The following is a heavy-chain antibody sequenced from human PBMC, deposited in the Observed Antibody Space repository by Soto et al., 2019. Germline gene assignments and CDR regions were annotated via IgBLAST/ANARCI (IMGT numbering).Heavy chain of an antibody. CDR3: ARDSPLWLGELCDWFDP. CDR1: GFTLSNYV. V-gene: IGHV3-23*01. Sequence: GGSLKLYCAASGFTLSNYVMSWVLQAPGKGLEWVSAISGSGGSTYYVDSVKGRFTISRDNSKNTLYLQMNSLRAEDTAVYYCARDSPLWLGELCDWFDPWGQGTLVTVSS. J-gene: IGHJ5*02. CDR2: ISGSGGST. D-gene: IGHD3-10*01.